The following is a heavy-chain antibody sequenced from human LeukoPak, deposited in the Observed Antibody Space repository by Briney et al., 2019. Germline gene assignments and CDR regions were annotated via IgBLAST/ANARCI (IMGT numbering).Heavy chain of an antibody. D-gene: IGHD6-19*01. CDR2: ISGSGGST. CDR1: GFTFSSYA. Sequence: GGSLRLSCAASGFTFSSYAMSWVRQAPGKGLEWVSVISGSGGSTYYADSVKGRFTISRDNAKNSLYLQMNSLRAEDTAVYYCAKSSGWNYYYYYMDVWGKGTTVIASS. J-gene: IGHJ6*03. CDR3: AKSSGWNYYYYYMDV. V-gene: IGHV3-23*01.